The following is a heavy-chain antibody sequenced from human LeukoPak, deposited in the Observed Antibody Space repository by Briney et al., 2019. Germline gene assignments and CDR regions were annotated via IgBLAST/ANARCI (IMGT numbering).Heavy chain of an antibody. CDR2: IYYSGST. CDR3: ARATGGYFDY. D-gene: IGHD1-14*01. CDR1: GGFISSYY. J-gene: IGHJ4*02. Sequence: SETLSLTCTVSGGFISSYYWSWIRQPPGKGLEWIGYIYYSGSTNYNPSLKSRVTISVDTSKNQFSLKLSSVTAADTAVYYCARATGGYFDYWGQGTLVTVSS. V-gene: IGHV4-59*01.